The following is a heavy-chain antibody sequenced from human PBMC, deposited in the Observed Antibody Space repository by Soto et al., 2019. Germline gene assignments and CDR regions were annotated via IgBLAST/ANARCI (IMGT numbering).Heavy chain of an antibody. Sequence: GGSLRLSCAASGFTFSSYAMSWVRQAPGKGLEWVSAISGSGGSTYYADSVKGRFTISRDNSKNTLYLQMNSLRAEDTAVYYCAKVGPNTYYDYIWGSSERTYFDYWGQGTLVTVSS. CDR2: ISGSGGST. D-gene: IGHD3-16*01. V-gene: IGHV3-23*01. CDR3: AKVGPNTYYDYIWGSSERTYFDY. J-gene: IGHJ4*02. CDR1: GFTFSSYA.